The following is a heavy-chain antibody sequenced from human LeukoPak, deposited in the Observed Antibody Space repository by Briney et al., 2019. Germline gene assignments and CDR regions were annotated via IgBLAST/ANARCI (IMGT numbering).Heavy chain of an antibody. V-gene: IGHV3-7*01. J-gene: IGHJ4*02. Sequence: GGSLRLSCAASGFTFNNYAMSWVRRAPGKGLEWVANIGHDGGEKFYVDSVKGRFTVSRDNTKNSLYLQMNSPRAEDTAVYYCAREIRPYYYDSSGYFDYWGQGTLVTVSS. CDR1: GFTFNNYA. CDR2: IGHDGGEK. D-gene: IGHD3-22*01. CDR3: AREIRPYYYDSSGYFDY.